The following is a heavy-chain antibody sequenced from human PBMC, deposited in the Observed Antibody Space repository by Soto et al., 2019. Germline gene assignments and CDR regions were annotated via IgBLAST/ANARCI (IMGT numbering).Heavy chain of an antibody. D-gene: IGHD6-19*01. V-gene: IGHV2-5*01. Sequence: QITLKESGPTLVKPTQTLTLTCTFSGFSLSTSGVGVGWIRQPPGKALEWLAVIHWNDDNHYSPSLTSRLTITKDTSKTQVVLTMTNMDPVDTATYYCAYRRVAVGLNYWGQGTLVTVSS. J-gene: IGHJ4*02. CDR3: AYRRVAVGLNY. CDR2: IHWNDDN. CDR1: GFSLSTSGVG.